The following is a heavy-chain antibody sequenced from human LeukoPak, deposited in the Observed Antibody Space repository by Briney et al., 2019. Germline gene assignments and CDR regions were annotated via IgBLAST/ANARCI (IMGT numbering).Heavy chain of an antibody. V-gene: IGHV3-53*01. Sequence: TGGSRRLSCAASGFTVSSNYMSWVRQAPGKGLEWVSSIYSGGSTYYADSVKGRFTISRDSSKNTLYLQMSSLRAEDTAVYYCARGHNWNDRGAFDIWGQGTMVTVSS. CDR2: IYSGGST. CDR3: ARGHNWNDRGAFDI. D-gene: IGHD1-1*01. J-gene: IGHJ3*02. CDR1: GFTVSSNY.